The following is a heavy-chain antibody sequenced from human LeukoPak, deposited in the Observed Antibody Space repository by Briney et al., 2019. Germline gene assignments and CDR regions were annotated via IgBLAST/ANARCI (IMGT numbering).Heavy chain of an antibody. CDR2: IIPIFGTT. CDR1: GGTFSSYA. J-gene: IGHJ5*02. CDR3: AREGLGSCSSTSCHNWFDP. V-gene: IGHV1-69*13. Sequence: SVKVSCKASGGTFSSYAISWVRQAPGQGLEWMGGIIPIFGTTNYAQKFQGRVTITADESTSTAYMELSSLRSEDTAVYYCAREGLGSCSSTSCHNWFDPWGQGTLATVSS. D-gene: IGHD2-2*01.